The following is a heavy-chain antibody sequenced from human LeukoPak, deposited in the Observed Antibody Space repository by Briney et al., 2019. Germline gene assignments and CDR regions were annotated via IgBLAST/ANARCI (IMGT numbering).Heavy chain of an antibody. Sequence: GGSLRLSCAASGFTFSSYSMHWVRQAPGKGLEWVSRISSDGSSTSYADSVKGRFTISRDSAKNTLYLQMNSLRAEDTAVYYCARVRYGGYVRYFDYWGQGTLVTVSS. CDR3: ARVRYGGYVRYFDY. V-gene: IGHV3-74*01. D-gene: IGHD4-17*01. CDR2: ISSDGSST. CDR1: GFTFSSYS. J-gene: IGHJ4*02.